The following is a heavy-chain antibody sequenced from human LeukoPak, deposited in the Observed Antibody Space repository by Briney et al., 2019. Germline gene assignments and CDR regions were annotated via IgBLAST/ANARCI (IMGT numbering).Heavy chain of an antibody. D-gene: IGHD6-13*01. Sequence: PSETLSLTCTVSGGSITSGGYYWSWIRQHPGKGLEWIGYIYYGGSTYYNPSLKSRVTISVDTSNNQFSLKLSSVTAADTAIYYCARNMGIGPFSWGQGTLVTVSS. CDR1: GGSITSGGYY. CDR3: ARNMGIGPFS. CDR2: IYYGGST. J-gene: IGHJ5*02. V-gene: IGHV4-31*03.